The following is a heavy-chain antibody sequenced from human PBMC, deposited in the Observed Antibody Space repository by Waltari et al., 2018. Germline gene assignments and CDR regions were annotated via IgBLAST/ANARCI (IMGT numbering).Heavy chain of an antibody. CDR3: ARETITMGLYYFDY. V-gene: IGHV4-4*02. CDR2: IYKSGST. J-gene: IGHJ4*02. CDR1: GGSISSSNW. Sequence: QVQLQESGPGLVKPSGTLSLPCAVSGGSISSSNWWSWVRQPPGKGLEWIGEIYKSGSTNYNPSLKSRVTISVDKSKNQFSLKLSSVTAADTAVYYCARETITMGLYYFDYWGQGTLVTVSS. D-gene: IGHD3-3*01.